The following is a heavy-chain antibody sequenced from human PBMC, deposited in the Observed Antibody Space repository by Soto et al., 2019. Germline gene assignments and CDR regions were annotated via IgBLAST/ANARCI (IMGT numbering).Heavy chain of an antibody. CDR2: IYPGDSDT. Sequence: PGESLKISCKGSGYSSTSYWIGWVRQMPGKGLEWMGIIYPGDSDTRYSPSFQGQVTISADKSISTAYLQWSSLKASDTAMYYCARQQGDDSRDPSAFDSWGQGTMVTVSS. CDR1: GYSSTSYW. V-gene: IGHV5-51*01. D-gene: IGHD3-22*01. CDR3: ARQQGDDSRDPSAFDS. J-gene: IGHJ3*02.